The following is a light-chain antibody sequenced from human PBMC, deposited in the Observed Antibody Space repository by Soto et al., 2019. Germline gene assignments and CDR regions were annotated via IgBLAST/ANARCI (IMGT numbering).Light chain of an antibody. Sequence: QSALTQPASVSGSPGQSITISCIGTSSDVGSYNYVSWYQQHPGKAPKLMVYDVSNRPSGVSNRFSGSKSGNTASLTISGLQAEDEADYYCSSYTSTTLGVFGTGTKLTVL. J-gene: IGLJ1*01. V-gene: IGLV2-14*01. CDR1: SSDVGSYNY. CDR2: DVS. CDR3: SSYTSTTLGV.